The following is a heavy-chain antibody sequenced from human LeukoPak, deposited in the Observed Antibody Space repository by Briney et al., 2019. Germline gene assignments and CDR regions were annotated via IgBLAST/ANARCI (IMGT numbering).Heavy chain of an antibody. CDR1: GGSFSGYY. Sequence: PSETLSLTCAVYGGSFSGYYWSWIRQPPGKGLEWIGEINHSGSTNYNPSLKSRVTISVDTSKNQFSLKLSSVTAADTAVYYCARLRGYSYGYIRAYYYGMDVWGQGTTVTVSS. D-gene: IGHD5-18*01. J-gene: IGHJ6*02. V-gene: IGHV4-34*01. CDR3: ARLRGYSYGYIRAYYYGMDV. CDR2: INHSGST.